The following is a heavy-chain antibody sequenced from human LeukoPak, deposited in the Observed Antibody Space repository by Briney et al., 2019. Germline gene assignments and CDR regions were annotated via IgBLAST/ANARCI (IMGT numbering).Heavy chain of an antibody. CDR1: GFTFSSYA. J-gene: IGHJ4*02. CDR2: ISYDGSNK. CDR3: ARDHIRSPSRLLYEEGDYSKSGPTGH. Sequence: GGSLRLSCAASGFTFSSYAMHWVRQAPGKGLAWVAVISYDGSNKYYADSVKGRFTISRDNSKNTLYLQMNSLRAEDTAVYYCARDHIRSPSRLLYEEGDYSKSGPTGHWGQGTLVTVSS. D-gene: IGHD4-11*01. V-gene: IGHV3-30-3*01.